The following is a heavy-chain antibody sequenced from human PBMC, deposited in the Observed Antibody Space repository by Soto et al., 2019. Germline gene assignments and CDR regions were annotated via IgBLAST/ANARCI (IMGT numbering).Heavy chain of an antibody. V-gene: IGHV3-30*18. J-gene: IGHJ6*03. CDR3: AKAGYGGASGYYYYYMDV. CDR1: GFTFSSYG. D-gene: IGHD4-17*01. Sequence: QVQLVESGGGVVQPGRSLRLSCAASGFTFSSYGMHWVHQAPGKGLEWVAVISYDGSNKYYADSVKGRFTISRDNSKNTLYLQMNSLRAEDTAVYYCAKAGYGGASGYYYYYMDVWGKGTTVTVSS. CDR2: ISYDGSNK.